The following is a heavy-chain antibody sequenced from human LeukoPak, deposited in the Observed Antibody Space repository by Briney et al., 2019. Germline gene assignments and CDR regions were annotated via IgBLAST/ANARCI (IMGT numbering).Heavy chain of an antibody. Sequence: SETLSLTCAIYDGSFSGYYWSWIRQPPGKGLEWIGVVYYSGSTYYSSSFKSRVTISVDTSKNKFSLKLSPVTAADTAIYYCARRGYYGWGSVYWGQGTLVTVSS. CDR1: DGSFSGYY. CDR3: ARRGYYGWGSVY. D-gene: IGHD3-10*01. J-gene: IGHJ4*02. V-gene: IGHV4-34*01. CDR2: VYYSGST.